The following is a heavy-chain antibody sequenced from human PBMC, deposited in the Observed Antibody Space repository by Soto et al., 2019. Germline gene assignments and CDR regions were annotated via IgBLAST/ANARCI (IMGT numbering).Heavy chain of an antibody. V-gene: IGHV3-23*01. CDR1: GFTFSSYS. CDR3: AKKVNSGPGSQYFDY. CDR2: FRTGGDDGTT. Sequence: PGGSLRLSCAASGFTFSSYSISWVRQAPGKALEWVSGFRTGGDDGTTYYADSVKGRFTISRDNSKNTLFLQMNSLRVEDTAIYYCAKKVNSGPGSQYFDYWGQGTLVTVSS. D-gene: IGHD3-10*01. J-gene: IGHJ4*02.